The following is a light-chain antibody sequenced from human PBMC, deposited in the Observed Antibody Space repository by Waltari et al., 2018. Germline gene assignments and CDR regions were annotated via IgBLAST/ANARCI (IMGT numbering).Light chain of an antibody. CDR2: AAS. V-gene: IGKV1-8*01. CDR1: QGISSY. CDR3: QQYYSYPRT. J-gene: IGKJ1*01. Sequence: AIRITQSPSSLSASTGDRVTIPCRASQGISSYLAWYQQKPGKAPKHLIYAASTLQSGVPSRFSGSGSGTDFTLTISCLRSEDFATYYCQQYYSYPRTFGQGTKVEIK.